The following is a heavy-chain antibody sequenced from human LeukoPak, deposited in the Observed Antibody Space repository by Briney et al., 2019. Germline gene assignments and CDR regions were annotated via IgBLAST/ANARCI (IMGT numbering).Heavy chain of an antibody. Sequence: PGGSLRLSCAASGFTFSNYEMNWVRQAPGKGLEWVSYISSSGSTIYYADSVRGRFTISRDNAKKSLYLQMNSLRAEDTAVYYCARVIQLSFDYWGQGTLVTVSS. D-gene: IGHD5-18*01. J-gene: IGHJ4*02. CDR3: ARVIQLSFDY. CDR1: GFTFSNYE. V-gene: IGHV3-48*03. CDR2: ISSSGSTI.